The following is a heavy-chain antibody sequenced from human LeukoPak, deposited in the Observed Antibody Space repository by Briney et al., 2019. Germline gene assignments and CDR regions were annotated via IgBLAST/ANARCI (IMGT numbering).Heavy chain of an antibody. CDR2: IKQDGSEK. V-gene: IGHV3-7*01. D-gene: IGHD3-9*01. CDR1: GFTFSSYY. CDR3: ARRLVIMSQLSYYGMDV. Sequence: GGSLRLSCAGSGFTFSSYYMSWVRQAPGKGLEPVANIKQDGSEKYYVDSVKGRFTISRDNAKNSLYLQMNSLRAEDTAVYYCARRLVIMSQLSYYGMDVWGQGTTVTVSS. J-gene: IGHJ6*02.